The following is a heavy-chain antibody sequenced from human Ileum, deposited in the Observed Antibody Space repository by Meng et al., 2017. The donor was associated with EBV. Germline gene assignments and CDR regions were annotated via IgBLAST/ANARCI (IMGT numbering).Heavy chain of an antibody. J-gene: IGHJ4*02. CDR3: ASGRDYAWHS. CDR2: IYHSGST. Sequence: QLQLADSGPVLGTPSETLSPPCADVVDSTSRINWWSWVRQPPGKGLEGIGEIYHSGSTNYNPSFKSRVTMSVDKSKNQISLNLSSVTAADTAVYYCASGRDYAWHSWGRGTLVTVSS. CDR1: VDSTSRINW. V-gene: IGHV4-4*02. D-gene: IGHD4-17*01.